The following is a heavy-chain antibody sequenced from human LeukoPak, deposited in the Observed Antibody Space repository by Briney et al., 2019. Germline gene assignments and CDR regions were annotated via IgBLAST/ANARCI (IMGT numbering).Heavy chain of an antibody. CDR1: GYTFTSYG. D-gene: IGHD1-26*01. V-gene: IGHV1-18*01. CDR3: ARDPYSGSYGNYYYYFMEV. J-gene: IGHJ6*03. CDR2: ISAYNGNT. Sequence: ASVKVSCKASGYTFTSYGISWVRQAPGQGLEWMGWISAYNGNTNYAQKLQGRVTMTTDTSTSTAYMELRSPRSDDTAVYYCARDPYSGSYGNYYYYFMEVWGQGTTVTISS.